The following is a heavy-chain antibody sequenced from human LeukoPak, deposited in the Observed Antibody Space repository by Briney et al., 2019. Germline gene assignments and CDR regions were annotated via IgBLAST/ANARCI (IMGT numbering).Heavy chain of an antibody. Sequence: SETLSLTCTVSGGSISSGSYYWSWIRQPAGKGLEWIGRIYTSGSTNYNPSLKSRVTISVDTSKNQFSLKLSSVTAADTAVYYCASSLVGSSGLFDYWGQGTLVTVSS. J-gene: IGHJ4*02. D-gene: IGHD6-19*01. CDR1: GGSISSGSYY. CDR2: IYTSGST. CDR3: ASSLVGSSGLFDY. V-gene: IGHV4-61*02.